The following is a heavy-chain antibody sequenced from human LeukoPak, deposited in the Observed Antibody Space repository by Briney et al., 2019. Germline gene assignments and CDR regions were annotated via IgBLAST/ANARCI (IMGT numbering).Heavy chain of an antibody. V-gene: IGHV1-2*02. D-gene: IGHD6-6*01. CDR2: INPNIGGT. Sequence: GPSVKVSCKASGYTFTGYYMHWVRQAPGQGLEWMGWINPNIGGTNYAQKFQGRVTMPRDTSIRTAYMELSRLRSDDTAGYYCARLPRIAARLAGTFDIWGQGTMVTVSS. CDR1: GYTFTGYY. J-gene: IGHJ3*02. CDR3: ARLPRIAARLAGTFDI.